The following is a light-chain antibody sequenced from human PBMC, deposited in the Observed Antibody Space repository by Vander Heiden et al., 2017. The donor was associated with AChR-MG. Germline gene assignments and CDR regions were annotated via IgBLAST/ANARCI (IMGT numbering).Light chain of an antibody. CDR2: GAS. Sequence: EIVLTQSPGTLSLSPGERATLSCRASQSVSSSYLAWYQQKPGQAPRLLIYGASSRATGIPDRFSASGSGTDFTLTIRRLEPEDFAVYYCQQYGSSLVTFGQGTKLEIK. V-gene: IGKV3-20*01. J-gene: IGKJ2*01. CDR1: QSVSSSY. CDR3: QQYGSSLVT.